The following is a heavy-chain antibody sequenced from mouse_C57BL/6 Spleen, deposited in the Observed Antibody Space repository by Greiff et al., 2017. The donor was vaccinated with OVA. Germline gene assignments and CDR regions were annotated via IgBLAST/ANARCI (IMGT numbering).Heavy chain of an antibody. CDR3: ARQGYGSSFDY. D-gene: IGHD1-1*01. Sequence: QVQLQQSGAELARPGASVKMSCKASGYTFTSYTMHWVKQRPGQGLEWIGYINPSSGYTKYNQKFKDKATLTADKSSSTAYMQLSSLTSEDSAVYYCARQGYGSSFDYWGQGTTLTVSS. V-gene: IGHV1-4*01. CDR2: INPSSGYT. J-gene: IGHJ2*01. CDR1: GYTFTSYT.